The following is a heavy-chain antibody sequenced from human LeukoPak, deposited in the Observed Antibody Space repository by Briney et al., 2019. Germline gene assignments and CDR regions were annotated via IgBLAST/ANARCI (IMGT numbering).Heavy chain of an antibody. D-gene: IGHD1-26*01. Sequence: GGSLRLSCAASGFTFSRYSMNWVRQAPGKGLEWVSSISSSSAYIHYADSVKGRFTISRDNAKNSLYLQMNSLRDTDTAVYYCARGIVGYSYFDYWGQGTLVTVSS. J-gene: IGHJ4*02. V-gene: IGHV3-21*01. CDR1: GFTFSRYS. CDR3: ARGIVGYSYFDY. CDR2: ISSSSAYI.